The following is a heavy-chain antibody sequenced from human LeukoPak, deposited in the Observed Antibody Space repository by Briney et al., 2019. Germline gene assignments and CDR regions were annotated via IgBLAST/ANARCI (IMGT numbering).Heavy chain of an antibody. CDR1: GGSFNGHY. V-gene: IGHV4-34*01. CDR2: INHSGST. Sequence: PSETLSLTCGVYGGSFNGHYWSWIRQPPGKGLEWIGEINHSGSTNYSPSLESRVTISMDTSKNQFSLKLTSVTAADTAVYYCARDTYYSDTSGYHLDYWGQGTLVTVSS. J-gene: IGHJ4*02. CDR3: ARDTYYSDTSGYHLDY. D-gene: IGHD3-22*01.